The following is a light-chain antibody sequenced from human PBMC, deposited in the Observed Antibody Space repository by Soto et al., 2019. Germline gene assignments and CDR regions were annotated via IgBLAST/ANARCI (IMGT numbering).Light chain of an antibody. CDR3: QQYGSSPGT. CDR2: GAS. V-gene: IGKV3-20*01. J-gene: IGKJ1*01. CDR1: QSVSSSY. Sequence: EIVLTQSPGTLSLSPGERATLSCRASQSVSSSYLAWYQQKPGQAPRLLIYGASSRATGIPDRFSGSGSGKDFTLTINRLEPEDFAVYYCQQYGSSPGTFGPGTKVEIK.